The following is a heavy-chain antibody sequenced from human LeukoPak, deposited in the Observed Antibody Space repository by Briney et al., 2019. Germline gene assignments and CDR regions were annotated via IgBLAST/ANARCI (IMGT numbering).Heavy chain of an antibody. CDR2: INSDGSNT. CDR3: ACDSPHDHTVGFDY. V-gene: IGHV3-74*01. CDR1: ESSFRNFW. J-gene: IGHJ4*02. Sequence: GGSLRLSCAAPESSFRNFWMHWVRQVPGKGLVWVSRINSDGSNTAYADSVKGRFTISRDNAKNTLHLQMNDLRAEDTAVYYCACDSPHDHTVGFDYWGQGTLVTVSP. D-gene: IGHD2-21*01.